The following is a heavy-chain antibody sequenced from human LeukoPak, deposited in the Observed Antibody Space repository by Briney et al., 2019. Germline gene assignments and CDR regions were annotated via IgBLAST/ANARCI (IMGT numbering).Heavy chain of an antibody. J-gene: IGHJ4*02. V-gene: IGHV4-31*03. CDR1: GGSIASGGYY. CDR2: IHYRGKT. Sequence: TLSLTCTVSGGSIASGGYYWSWLRHHPWKGLEWIGYIHYRGKTYYNPSLESRLNISVDTSKNQFSLRLDSVTAADTAIYYCARNPQYFFDRWGPGILVTVSS. CDR3: ARNPQYFFDR.